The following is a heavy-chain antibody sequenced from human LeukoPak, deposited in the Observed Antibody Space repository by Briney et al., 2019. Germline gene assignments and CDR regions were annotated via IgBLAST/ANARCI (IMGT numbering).Heavy chain of an antibody. CDR2: ISAYNGNT. D-gene: IGHD3-9*01. CDR1: GYTFTSYG. V-gene: IGHV1-18*01. J-gene: IGHJ4*02. CDR3: AREVPTTSYDILTGYYNPNFDY. Sequence: ASVKVSCKASGYTFTSYGISWVRQAPGQGLEWMGWISAYNGNTNYAQKLQGRVTMTTDTSTSTAYMELRSLRSDDTAVYYCAREVPTTSYDILTGYYNPNFDYWGQGTLVTVSP.